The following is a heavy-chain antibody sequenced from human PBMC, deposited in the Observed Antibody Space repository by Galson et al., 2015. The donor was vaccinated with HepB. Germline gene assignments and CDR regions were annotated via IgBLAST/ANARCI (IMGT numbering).Heavy chain of an antibody. Sequence: SLRLSCAASGFTFRTYAMNWVRQAPGKGLEWISGITGRGDLTYYTDSVKGRFTISRDNSQNTLFLQMNSLRADDTAIYYCERDLSYGSGTPGYWGQGTLVSVSS. J-gene: IGHJ4*02. D-gene: IGHD3-10*01. CDR3: ERDLSYGSGTPGY. V-gene: IGHV3-23*01. CDR2: ITGRGDLT. CDR1: GFTFRTYA.